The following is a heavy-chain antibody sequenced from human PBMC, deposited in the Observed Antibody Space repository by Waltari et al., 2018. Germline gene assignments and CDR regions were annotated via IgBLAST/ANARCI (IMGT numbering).Heavy chain of an antibody. CDR2: IYPADSDT. V-gene: IGHV5-51*03. D-gene: IGHD3-16*01. CDR3: ARQPDDEDPYYFDQ. Sequence: EVQLVQSGAEVKKPGESLKISCKGSGYSFTSYWIGWVGQVPGKGLEWMGIIYPADSDTRYSPSFQGQVTISADKSITTAYLQWSSLKASDTAMYYCARQPDDEDPYYFDQWGQGTLVTVSS. CDR1: GYSFTSYW. J-gene: IGHJ4*02.